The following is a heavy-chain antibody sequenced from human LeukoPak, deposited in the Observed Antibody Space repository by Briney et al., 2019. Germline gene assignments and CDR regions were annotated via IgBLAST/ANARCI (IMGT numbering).Heavy chain of an antibody. Sequence: GGSLRLSCAASGFTFSSYWMSWVRQAPGKGLEWVANIKQDGSEKYYVDSVKGRFTISRDNAKNSLYLQMNSLRAEDTAVYYCARGAYCGGGSCYRYYYYYYMDVWGKGTTVTVSS. CDR3: ARGAYCGGGSCYRYYYYYYMDV. V-gene: IGHV3-7*01. CDR1: GFTFSSYW. J-gene: IGHJ6*03. D-gene: IGHD2-15*01. CDR2: IKQDGSEK.